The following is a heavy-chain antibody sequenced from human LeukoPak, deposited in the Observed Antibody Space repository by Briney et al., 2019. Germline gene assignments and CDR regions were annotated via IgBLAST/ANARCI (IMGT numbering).Heavy chain of an antibody. CDR1: GFTFSRYA. CDR2: LSVSGGGT. D-gene: IGHD1-26*01. Sequence: PGGSLRLSCAVSGFTFSRYAMSWVRQAPEGGLEWVAALSVSGGGTDYADSVKGRFTISRDNSKNTLYLQVNGLRTEDTAVYYCARRMGATPVGNAFDIWGQGTMVTVSS. J-gene: IGHJ3*02. CDR3: ARRMGATPVGNAFDI. V-gene: IGHV3-23*01.